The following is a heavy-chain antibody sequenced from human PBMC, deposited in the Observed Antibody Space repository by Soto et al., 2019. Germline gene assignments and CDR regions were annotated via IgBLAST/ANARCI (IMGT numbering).Heavy chain of an antibody. CDR3: ARTYYNYYDLDV. J-gene: IGHJ6*02. Sequence: AGPTLVNPTETLTLTCTFSGFSLSNARMGVMWIRQPPGKALEWLAHIFSNDEKPYSTSLKSRLTISKETSKSQVVLTMTSMAPVDTATYYCARTYYNYYDLDVWAQGTPVT. CDR1: GFSLSNARMG. CDR2: IFSNDEK. V-gene: IGHV2-26*01.